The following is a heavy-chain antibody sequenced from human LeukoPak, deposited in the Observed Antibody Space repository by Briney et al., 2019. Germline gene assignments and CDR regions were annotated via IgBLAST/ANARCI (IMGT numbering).Heavy chain of an antibody. J-gene: IGHJ6*02. CDR1: GYTFTSYD. CDR2: MNPNSGNT. CDR3: ASIAAAGRSLDYYYGMDV. Sequence: ASVKVSCKASGYTFTSYDINWVRQATGQGLEWKGWMNPNSGNTGYAQKFQGRVTMTRNTSINTAYMELSSLRSEDTAVYYCASIAAAGRSLDYYYGMDVWGQGTTVTVSS. D-gene: IGHD6-13*01. V-gene: IGHV1-8*01.